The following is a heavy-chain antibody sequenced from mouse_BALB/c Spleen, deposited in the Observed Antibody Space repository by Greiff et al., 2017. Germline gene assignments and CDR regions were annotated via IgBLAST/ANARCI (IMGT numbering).Heavy chain of an antibody. D-gene: IGHD1-1*01. CDR2: IRNKANGYTT. CDR3: ARDRGYGSSLYAMDY. V-gene: IGHV7-3*02. CDR1: GFTFTDYY. Sequence: EVKLVESGGGLVQPGGSLRLSCATSGFTFTDYYMSWDRQPPGKALEWLGFIRNKANGYTTEYSASVKGRFTISRDNSQSILYLQMNTLRAEDSATYYCARDRGYGSSLYAMDYWGQGTSVTVSS. J-gene: IGHJ4*01.